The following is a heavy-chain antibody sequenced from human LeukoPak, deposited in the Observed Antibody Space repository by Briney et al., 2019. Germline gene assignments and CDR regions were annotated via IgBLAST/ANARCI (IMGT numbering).Heavy chain of an antibody. CDR2: ISYSGHT. J-gene: IGHJ5*02. CDR3: ARDHLDTTVITGLNGFDP. D-gene: IGHD3-16*01. CDR1: GGSISSYF. Sequence: SETLSLTCTVSGGSISSYFWSWIRQPPGKGLDWIGYISYSGHTNYNPSLRGRVTISVDTSKNQFSLKLTSVTAADTAVYYCARDHLDTTVITGLNGFDPWGQGTLVTVSS. V-gene: IGHV4-59*01.